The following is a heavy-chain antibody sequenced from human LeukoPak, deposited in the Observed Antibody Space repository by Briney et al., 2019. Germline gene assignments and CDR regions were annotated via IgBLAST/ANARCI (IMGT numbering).Heavy chain of an antibody. CDR1: GYTFTGYY. Sequence: GASVKVSCKASGYTFTGYYMHWVRQAPGQGLEWMGWINPNSGGTNYAQKFQGRVTMTRDTSISTAYMELSRLRSDDTAVYYCARAYYDFWSGYSVPLAFDYRGQGTLVTVSS. J-gene: IGHJ4*02. D-gene: IGHD3-3*01. CDR3: ARAYYDFWSGYSVPLAFDY. V-gene: IGHV1-2*02. CDR2: INPNSGGT.